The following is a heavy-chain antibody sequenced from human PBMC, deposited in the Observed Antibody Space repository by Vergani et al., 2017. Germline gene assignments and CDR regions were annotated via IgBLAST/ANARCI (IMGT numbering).Heavy chain of an antibody. V-gene: IGHV3-30*02. CDR3: GKTQGTVVGTWWFDP. CDR1: GLSFSSNS. J-gene: IGHJ5*02. D-gene: IGHD1-7*01. Sequence: VQLVESGGGLVKPGGSLRLSCAASGLSFSSNSMNWVRQAPGRGLESVTFTRPHEDGAFYSASVRGRFTVSRDNSKNTLYLEMNRLNVDDTAIYYCGKTQGTVVGTWWFDPWGQGTPVTVSS. CDR2: TRPHEDGA.